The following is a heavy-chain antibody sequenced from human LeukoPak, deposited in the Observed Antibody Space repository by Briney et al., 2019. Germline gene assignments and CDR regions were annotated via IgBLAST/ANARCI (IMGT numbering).Heavy chain of an antibody. CDR1: GFTFSSYA. Sequence: GSLRLSCAASGFTFSSYAMHWVRQAPGKGLEWVAVISYDGSNKYYADSVKGRFTISRDNSKSTLYLQMNSLRAEDTAVYYCARDGSEVLMVYVFDYWGQGTLVTVSS. J-gene: IGHJ4*02. CDR2: ISYDGSNK. V-gene: IGHV3-30-3*01. D-gene: IGHD2-8*01. CDR3: ARDGSEVLMVYVFDY.